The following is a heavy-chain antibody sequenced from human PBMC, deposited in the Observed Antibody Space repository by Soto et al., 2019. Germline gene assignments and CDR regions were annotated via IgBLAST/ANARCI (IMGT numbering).Heavy chain of an antibody. J-gene: IGHJ6*04. CDR2: INHSGST. CDR3: TRARSGDGSYYYIGMDV. Sequence: SETLSLTCAVFGGSFSGYYWNWIRQPPGKGLEWIGEINHSGSTNYNPSLKSRVTISVDTSKNQFSLKLSSVTAADTAVYYCTRARSGDGSYYYIGMDVWGEGTTVTVPQ. V-gene: IGHV4-34*01. D-gene: IGHD5-12*01. CDR1: GGSFSGYY.